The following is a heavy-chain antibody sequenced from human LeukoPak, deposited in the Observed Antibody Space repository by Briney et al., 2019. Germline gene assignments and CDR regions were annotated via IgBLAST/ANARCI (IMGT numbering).Heavy chain of an antibody. V-gene: IGHV3-30-3*01. J-gene: IGHJ4*02. CDR1: GFTFSSYA. D-gene: IGHD1-14*01. CDR3: ARARNRAWEY. CDR2: ISYDGSNK. Sequence: GRSLRLSCAASGFTFSSYAMHWVRQAPGKGREWVAVISYDGSNKYYAEYVKGRFTISRDNSKNTPYLQMNSLRAEDTAVYYCARARNRAWEYGGQGTLVTVSS.